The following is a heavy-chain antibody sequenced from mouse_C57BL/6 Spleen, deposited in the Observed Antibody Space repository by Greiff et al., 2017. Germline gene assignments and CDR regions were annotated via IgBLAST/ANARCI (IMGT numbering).Heavy chain of an antibody. Sequence: QVQLKESGAELVRPGTSVKMSCKASGYTFTNYWIGWAKQRPGHGLEWIGDIYPGGGYTNYNEKFKGKATLTADKSSSTAYMQFSSLTSEDSAIYYCARLGGSSLCDYWGQGTSVTVSS. CDR1: GYTFTNYW. J-gene: IGHJ4*01. CDR2: IYPGGGYT. CDR3: ARLGGSSLCDY. V-gene: IGHV1-63*01. D-gene: IGHD6-1*01.